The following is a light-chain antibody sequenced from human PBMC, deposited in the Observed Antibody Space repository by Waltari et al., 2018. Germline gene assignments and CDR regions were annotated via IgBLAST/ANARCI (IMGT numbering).Light chain of an antibody. V-gene: IGLV2-8*01. J-gene: IGLJ1*01. CDR1: SSDVGGYNY. Sequence: QSALTQPPSASGSPGQSVTISCPGTSSDVGGYNYVSWYQQYPGKAPKLMIYDVTVRPSGVPDRFSGSKSGNTASLTVSGLQAEDEADYYCSSYAGSAYVFGTGTKVTVL. CDR3: SSYAGSAYV. CDR2: DVT.